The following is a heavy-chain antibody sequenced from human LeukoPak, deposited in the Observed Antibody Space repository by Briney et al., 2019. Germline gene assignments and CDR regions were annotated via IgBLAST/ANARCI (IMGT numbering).Heavy chain of an antibody. CDR1: GGSITYHS. V-gene: IGHV4-34*01. D-gene: IGHD3-16*01. Sequence: SETLSLTCAVSGGSITYHSWTWIRQSPGQGLGWIGEINHTGSTNYNPSLQSRVTMSVDTSKNQFSLKLSEVTAADTAVYFCTRWGSWPYDYWGQGTLVTVSS. CDR3: TRWGSWPYDY. CDR2: INHTGST. J-gene: IGHJ4*02.